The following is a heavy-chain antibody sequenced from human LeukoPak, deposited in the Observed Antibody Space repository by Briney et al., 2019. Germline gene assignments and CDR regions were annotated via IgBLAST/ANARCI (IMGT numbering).Heavy chain of an antibody. CDR2: IKQDGSEK. CDR1: RFTFSNFW. Sequence: GGSLRLSCAASRFTFSNFWMTWVRQAPEKGLEWVANIKQDGSEKNYVDSVKGGFTISRDNAKNSLYMQMNSLRAEDTAVYYCARVEAVAGTGGFDYWGQGTLVTVSS. CDR3: ARVEAVAGTGGFDY. D-gene: IGHD6-19*01. J-gene: IGHJ4*02. V-gene: IGHV3-7*05.